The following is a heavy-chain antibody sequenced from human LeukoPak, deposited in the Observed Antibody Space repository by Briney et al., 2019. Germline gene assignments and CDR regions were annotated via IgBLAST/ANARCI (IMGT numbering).Heavy chain of an antibody. J-gene: IGHJ4*02. CDR3: ARDDYSNPRLPYFDY. V-gene: IGHV4-59*01. Sequence: PSETLSLTCTVSGGSISSYSWSWIRQPPGKGLEWIGYIYYSGSTTYNPYPKNRVTISVDTSKNQFSLTLSSETAADTAVYYCARDDYSNPRLPYFDYWGQGTLVTVSS. D-gene: IGHD4-11*01. CDR2: IYYSGST. CDR1: GGSISSYS.